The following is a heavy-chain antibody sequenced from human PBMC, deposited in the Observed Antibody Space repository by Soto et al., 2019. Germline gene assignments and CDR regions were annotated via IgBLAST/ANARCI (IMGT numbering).Heavy chain of an antibody. CDR1: GGSISSSSYY. D-gene: IGHD3-3*01. V-gene: IGHV4-39*01. CDR3: ARHGAGDFWSGDYYYYMDV. J-gene: IGHJ6*03. Sequence: SEALSLTCTVSGGSISSSSYYWGWIRQPPGKGLEWIGSIYYSGSTYYNPSLKSRVTISVDTSKNQFSLKLSSVTAADTAVYYCARHGAGDFWSGDYYYYMDVWGKGTTVTVSS. CDR2: IYYSGST.